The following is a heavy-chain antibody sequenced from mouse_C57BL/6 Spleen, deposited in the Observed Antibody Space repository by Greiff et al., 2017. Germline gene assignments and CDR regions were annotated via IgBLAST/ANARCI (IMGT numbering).Heavy chain of an antibody. CDR2: INPTYVTP. V-gene: IGHV1-39*01. CDR1: GYSFTDYN. J-gene: IGHJ1*03. CDR3: AKGEFITTVVGYFDV. Sequence: EVKLVESGPELVKPGASVKISCKASGYSFTDYNMNWVKQSNGKSLEWIGVINPTYVTPSYNQKLKGKATLTVDQSSSTAYMQLNSLTSEDSAVYYCAKGEFITTVVGYFDVWGTGTTVTVSS. D-gene: IGHD1-1*01.